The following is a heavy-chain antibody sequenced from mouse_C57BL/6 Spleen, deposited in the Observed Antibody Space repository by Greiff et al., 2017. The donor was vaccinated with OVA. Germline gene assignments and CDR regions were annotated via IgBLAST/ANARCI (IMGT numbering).Heavy chain of an antibody. V-gene: IGHV2-6*01. CDR1: GFSLTSSG. J-gene: IGHJ3*01. Sequence: VKLQESGPGLVAPSQSLSITCTVSGFSLTSSGVDWVRQSPGKGLEWLGVIWGVGSTNYNSALNSRLSISKDNSQSQVFFNMNSLQTDDTAMYDCASGNGPAWFAYWGQGTLVTVSA. CDR2: IWGVGST. CDR3: ASGNGPAWFAY. D-gene: IGHD1-1*02.